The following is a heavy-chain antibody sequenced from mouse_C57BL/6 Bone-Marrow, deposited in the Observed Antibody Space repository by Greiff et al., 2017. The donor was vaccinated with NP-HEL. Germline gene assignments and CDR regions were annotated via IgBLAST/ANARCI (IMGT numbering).Heavy chain of an antibody. CDR3: ARHYYGSIYAMDY. CDR1: GFTFSSYG. V-gene: IGHV5-6*01. D-gene: IGHD1-1*01. CDR2: ISSRGSYT. Sequence: EVHLVESGGDLVKPGGSLKLSCAASGFTFSSYGMSWVRQTPDKRLEWVATISSRGSYTSYPDSVKGRFTISRDNAKNTLYLQMSSLKSEDTAMYYCARHYYGSIYAMDYWGQGTSVTVSS. J-gene: IGHJ4*01.